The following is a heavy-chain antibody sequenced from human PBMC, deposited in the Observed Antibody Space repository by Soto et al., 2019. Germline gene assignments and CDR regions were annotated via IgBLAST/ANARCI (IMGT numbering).Heavy chain of an antibody. D-gene: IGHD1-7*01. CDR3: ERSDNRNSLYGVDV. J-gene: IGHJ6*02. CDR2: INHRGSS. V-gene: IGHV4-34*01. CDR1: GGSLSGYY. Sequence: SETLSLTCAVNGGSLSGYYWSWIRQSPGKGLEWIGEINHRGSSDYQPSLKSRVTLSIDASMNHVTLGLTSVAAADTAFYYCERSDNRNSLYGVDVWGQGTAVTVSS.